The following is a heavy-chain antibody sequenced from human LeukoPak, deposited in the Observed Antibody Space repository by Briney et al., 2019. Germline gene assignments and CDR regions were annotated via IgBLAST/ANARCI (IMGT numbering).Heavy chain of an antibody. CDR1: GGSISSGGYS. Sequence: PSETLSLTCAVSGGSISSGGYSWSWIRQPPGKGLEWIGSIYYSGSTYYNPSLKSRVTISVDTSKNQFSLKLSSVTAADTAVYYCARLDSGSSWYKYSSGLGAEAEGFFDYWGQGTLVTVSS. V-gene: IGHV4-39*01. CDR3: ARLDSGSSWYKYSSGLGAEAEGFFDY. CDR2: IYYSGST. D-gene: IGHD6-13*01. J-gene: IGHJ4*02.